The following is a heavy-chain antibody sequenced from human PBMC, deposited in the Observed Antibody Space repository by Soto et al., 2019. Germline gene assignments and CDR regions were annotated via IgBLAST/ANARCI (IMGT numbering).Heavy chain of an antibody. CDR2: IIPILGIL. CDR1: GGTLSNFT. J-gene: IGHJ5*02. CDR3: AREQLGSSSWSWFDP. V-gene: IGHV1-69*08. Sequence: QVQLVQSGAEVKKPGSSVKVSCKASGGTLSNFTISWVRQAPGQGLEWMGRIIPILGILHSAQKFQGRVTITADKSTSTAYMELSSLRSEDTAVYYCAREQLGSSSWSWFDPWGQGTLVTVSS. D-gene: IGHD6-13*01.